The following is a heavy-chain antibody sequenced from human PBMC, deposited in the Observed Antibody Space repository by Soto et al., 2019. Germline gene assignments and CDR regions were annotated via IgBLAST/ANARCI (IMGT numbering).Heavy chain of an antibody. CDR2: INPTSGHI. CDR3: ARLPYGAYNRHFAY. Sequence: QVQMVESGGGLVKPGGPLRLSCAASGFIFSHYYMGWIRQAPAKGLEWVSYINPTSGHINYADSVKGRFTISRDNARNPLYLPRNSLAADDTAMNYCARLPYGAYNRHFAYGGQGTLVPVSS. D-gene: IGHD4-17*01. CDR1: GFIFSHYY. J-gene: IGHJ4*02. V-gene: IGHV3-11*06.